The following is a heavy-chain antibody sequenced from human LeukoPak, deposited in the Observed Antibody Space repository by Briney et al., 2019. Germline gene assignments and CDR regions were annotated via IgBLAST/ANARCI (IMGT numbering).Heavy chain of an antibody. CDR3: ARGGRWPYGSGSHPQGNAFDI. CDR1: GYTFTGYY. D-gene: IGHD3-10*01. J-gene: IGHJ3*02. CDR2: INPNSGGT. Sequence: ASVKVSCKASGYTFTGYYMHWVRQAPGQGLEWMGWINPNSGGTNYAQKFQGWVTMTRDTSISTAYMELSRLRSDDTAVYYCARGGRWPYGSGSHPQGNAFDIWGQGTMVTVSS. V-gene: IGHV1-2*04.